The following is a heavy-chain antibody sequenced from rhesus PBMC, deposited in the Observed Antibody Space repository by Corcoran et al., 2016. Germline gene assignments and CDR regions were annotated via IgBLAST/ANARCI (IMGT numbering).Heavy chain of an antibody. V-gene: IGHV3-178*01. CDR3: ARDGNWNYAPFDY. Sequence: EVQLVESGGGLAKPGGSLRLSCAASGFTFSDYYMDWVRQAPGKGLEWVSRISYGGCITWYADSVKGRVTISRENAKNTLYFQMNSLRAEDTSVYYCARDGNWNYAPFDYWGQGVLVTVSS. J-gene: IGHJ4*01. D-gene: IGHD1-26*01. CDR1: GFTFSDYY. CDR2: ISYGGCIT.